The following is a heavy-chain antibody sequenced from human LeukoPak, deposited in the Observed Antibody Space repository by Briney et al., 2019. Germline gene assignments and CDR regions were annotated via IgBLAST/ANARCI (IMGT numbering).Heavy chain of an antibody. CDR3: ARVRGRGYSYGLSYYFDY. J-gene: IGHJ4*02. D-gene: IGHD5-18*01. V-gene: IGHV4-30-2*01. CDR1: GGSISSGGYS. Sequence: PSETLSLTCAVSGGSISSGGYSWSWIRQPPGKGLEWIGEINHSGSTNYNPSLKSRVTISVDTSKNQFSLKLSSVTAADTAVYYCARVRGRGYSYGLSYYFDYWGQGTLVTVSS. CDR2: INHSGST.